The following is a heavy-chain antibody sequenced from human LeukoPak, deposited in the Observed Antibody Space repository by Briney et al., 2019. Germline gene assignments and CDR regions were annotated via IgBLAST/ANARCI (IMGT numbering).Heavy chain of an antibody. CDR3: ARVRGYSYGYLPYYGMDV. Sequence: ASVKVSCKASGYTFTSYGISWVRQAPGQGLEWMGWISAYNGNTNYAQKLQGRVTMTTDTSTSTAYMELRSLRSDDTAVYHCARVRGYSYGYLPYYGMDVWGQGTTVTVSS. CDR2: ISAYNGNT. CDR1: GYTFTSYG. D-gene: IGHD5-18*01. V-gene: IGHV1-18*01. J-gene: IGHJ6*02.